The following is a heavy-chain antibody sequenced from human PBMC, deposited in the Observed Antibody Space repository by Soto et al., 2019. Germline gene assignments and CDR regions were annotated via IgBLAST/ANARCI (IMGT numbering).Heavy chain of an antibody. CDR3: ARDLEITMVRGAYYYYGMDV. V-gene: IGHV3-21*01. CDR2: ISSSSSYI. J-gene: IGHJ6*02. CDR1: GFTFSSYS. D-gene: IGHD3-10*01. Sequence: KPGGSLRLSCAASGFTFSSYSMNWVGQAPGKGLEWVSSISSSSSYIYYADSVKGRFTISRDNAKNSLYLQMNSLRAEDTAVYYCARDLEITMVRGAYYYYGMDVWGQGTTVTVSS.